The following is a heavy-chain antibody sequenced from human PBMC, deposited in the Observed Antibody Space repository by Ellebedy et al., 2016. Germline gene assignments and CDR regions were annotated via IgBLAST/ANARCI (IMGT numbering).Heavy chain of an antibody. V-gene: IGHV3-64D*06. CDR3: AKDRVRDVPIYNYAMDV. Sequence: GESLKISCSGSGTGFRTYTIQWVRQAPGKGLEYVSAVSSSGITTYFADSVKGRFTISRDNSKSTVYLQMSSLGVEDTAVYYCAKDRVRDVPIYNYAMDVWGQGTTVTVSS. J-gene: IGHJ6*02. D-gene: IGHD2-2*02. CDR2: VSSSGITT. CDR1: GTGFRTYT.